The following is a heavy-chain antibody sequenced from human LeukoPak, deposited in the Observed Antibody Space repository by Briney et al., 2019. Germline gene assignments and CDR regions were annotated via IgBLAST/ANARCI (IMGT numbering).Heavy chain of an antibody. CDR1: GGSFTGYY. J-gene: IGHJ4*02. D-gene: IGHD3-10*01. CDR3: ARGGPRSRGVIDY. Sequence: SETLSLICAVYGGSFTGYYWSWIRQPPGKGLEWIGEINHSGSTNYNPSLKSRVTISVDTSKNQFSLKLSSVTAADTAVYYCARGGPRSRGVIDYWGQGALVTVSS. V-gene: IGHV4-34*01. CDR2: INHSGST.